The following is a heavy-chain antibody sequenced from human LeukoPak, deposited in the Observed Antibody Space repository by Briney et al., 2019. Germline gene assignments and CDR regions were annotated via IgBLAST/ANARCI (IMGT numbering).Heavy chain of an antibody. CDR1: GFTFGSYA. D-gene: IGHD3-10*01. CDR2: ISGSGGST. J-gene: IGHJ5*02. Sequence: GGSLRLSCAASGFTFGSYAMSWVRQAPGKGLEWVSVISGSGGSTYYADSVKGRFTISRDNSKNTLYLQMSSLRAEDTAVYYCARVRAYGSGTYHGNWFDPWGQGTLVTVSS. CDR3: ARVRAYGSGTYHGNWFDP. V-gene: IGHV3-23*01.